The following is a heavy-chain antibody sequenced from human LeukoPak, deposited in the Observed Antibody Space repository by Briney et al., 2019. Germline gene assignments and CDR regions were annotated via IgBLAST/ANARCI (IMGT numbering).Heavy chain of an antibody. D-gene: IGHD3-10*01. CDR2: INQVASEK. J-gene: IGHJ4*02. Sequence: GGSLRLSCAASGFTISFYWMSWVRQAPGKGLEWVANINQVASEKNYVDSVRGRFTISRDNAKNSLYLQMNSVRAEDTAMYYCVRDGGYYAPDSWGQGALVSVSS. CDR3: VRDGGYYAPDS. V-gene: IGHV3-7*04. CDR1: GFTISFYW.